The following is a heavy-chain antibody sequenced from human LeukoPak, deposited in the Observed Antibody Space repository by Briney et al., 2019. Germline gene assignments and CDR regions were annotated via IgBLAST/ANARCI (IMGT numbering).Heavy chain of an antibody. CDR1: GYTFTSYG. Sequence: ASVKVSCRASGYTFTSYGISWVRQAPGQGLEWMGWISGYNGHTNDAQKLQRRVTMTTDTSTSTAYMEMRSLRSDDTAVYYCARRAYYDSSGYYYYYYYMDVWGKGTTVTVSS. D-gene: IGHD3-22*01. V-gene: IGHV1-18*01. CDR2: ISGYNGHT. J-gene: IGHJ6*03. CDR3: ARRAYYDSSGYYYYYYYMDV.